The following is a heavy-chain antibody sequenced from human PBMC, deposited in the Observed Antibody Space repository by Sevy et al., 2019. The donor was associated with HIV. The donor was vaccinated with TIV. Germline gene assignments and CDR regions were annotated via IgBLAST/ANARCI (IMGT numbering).Heavy chain of an antibody. CDR3: ARLRWDVVDALGATPGCYFDS. Sequence: SETLSLTCSVSGDSINNYYWSWIRQPPGKGLEWIGYTSYSGTTNYSPSLKSRVDISVDTSMHHFSLKINSVTAADTAVYYCARLRWDVVDALGATPGCYFDSWGQGILVTVSS. V-gene: IGHV4-59*12. J-gene: IGHJ4*02. CDR1: GDSINNYY. D-gene: IGHD2-15*01. CDR2: TSYSGTT.